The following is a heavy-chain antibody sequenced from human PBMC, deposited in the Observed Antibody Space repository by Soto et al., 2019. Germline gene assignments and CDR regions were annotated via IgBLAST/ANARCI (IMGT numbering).Heavy chain of an antibody. CDR3: ARAPRVLRFLEWLLSLDY. Sequence: GGSLRLSCAATGFTFGSYAMHWVRQAPGKGLEWVAVISYDGSNKYYADSVKGRFTISRDNSKNTLYLQMNSLRAEDTTVYYCARAPRVLRFLEWLLSLDYWGQGTLVTVSS. CDR1: GFTFGSYA. V-gene: IGHV3-30-3*01. D-gene: IGHD3-3*01. J-gene: IGHJ4*02. CDR2: ISYDGSNK.